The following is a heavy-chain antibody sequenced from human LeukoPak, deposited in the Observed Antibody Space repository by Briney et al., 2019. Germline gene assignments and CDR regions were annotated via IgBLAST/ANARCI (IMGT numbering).Heavy chain of an antibody. CDR3: ARAPTVTFFDY. V-gene: IGHV4-39*01. CDR1: GGSISSSSYY. Sequence: NPSETLSLTCTVSGGSISSSSYYWGWIRQPPGKGLEWIGSIYYSRSTYYNPSLKSRVTISVDTSKNQFSLKLSSVTAADTAVYYCARAPTVTFFDYWGQGTLVTVSS. CDR2: IYYSRST. D-gene: IGHD4-17*01. J-gene: IGHJ4*02.